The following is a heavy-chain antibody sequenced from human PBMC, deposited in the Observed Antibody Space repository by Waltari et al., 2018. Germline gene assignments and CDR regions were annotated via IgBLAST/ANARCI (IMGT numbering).Heavy chain of an antibody. CDR2: IYTSGST. J-gene: IGHJ4*02. V-gene: IGHV4-61*09. Sequence: QVQLQESGPGLVKPSQTLSLTCTVSGGSISSGSYYWSWIRQPAGKGLEWIGYIYTSGSTNYNPSLKSRVTTSVDTSKTQFSLKLSSVTAADTAVYYCARDGDYWGQGTLVTVSS. CDR3: ARDGDY. CDR1: GGSISSGSYY.